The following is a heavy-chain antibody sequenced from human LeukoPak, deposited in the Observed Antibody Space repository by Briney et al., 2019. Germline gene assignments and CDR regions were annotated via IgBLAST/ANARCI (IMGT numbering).Heavy chain of an antibody. J-gene: IGHJ5*02. CDR3: AKDQEYQLLSGAMGFDP. D-gene: IGHD2-2*01. Sequence: GGSLRLSCAASGFTFSSYAMSWVRQAPGKGLEWVSAISGSGGSTYYADSVKGRFTISRDNSKNTLYLQMNSLRAEDTAVYYCAKDQEYQLLSGAMGFDPWGQGTLVTVSS. CDR1: GFTFSSYA. CDR2: ISGSGGST. V-gene: IGHV3-23*01.